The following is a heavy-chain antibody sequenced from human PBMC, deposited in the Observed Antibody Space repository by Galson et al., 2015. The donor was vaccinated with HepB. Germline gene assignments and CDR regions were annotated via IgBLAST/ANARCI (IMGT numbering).Heavy chain of an antibody. CDR1: GFTVSSNY. V-gene: IGHV3-53*01. D-gene: IGHD3-3*02. Sequence: SLRLPCAPSGFTVSSNYMSWVRQAPGKGLEWVSVIYSDGNTYYTDSVTGRFTMSRDNSKNTLYLQMNSPRAEDTAVYYCARSIFGVVITPDAFDIWGQGTMVTVSS. CDR3: ARSIFGVVITPDAFDI. J-gene: IGHJ3*02. CDR2: IYSDGNT.